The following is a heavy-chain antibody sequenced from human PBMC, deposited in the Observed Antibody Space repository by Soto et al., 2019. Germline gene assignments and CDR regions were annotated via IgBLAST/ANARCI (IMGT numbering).Heavy chain of an antibody. CDR1: GFTFTNAW. V-gene: IGHV3-15*07. CDR2: IRSKTDGGTP. Sequence: EVQLVESGGGLVKPGESLRLSCAASGFTFTNAWMNWVRQAPGKGLEWVGRIRSKTDGGTPDDAAPVKGRFTISRDDSTNTLYVQMISLKTGDTAIYYCTTEKGYWGQGTLVTVSS. J-gene: IGHJ4*02. CDR3: TTEKGY.